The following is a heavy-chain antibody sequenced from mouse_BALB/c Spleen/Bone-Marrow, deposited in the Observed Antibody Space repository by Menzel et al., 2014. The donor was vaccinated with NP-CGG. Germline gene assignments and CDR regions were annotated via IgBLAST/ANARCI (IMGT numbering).Heavy chain of an antibody. CDR3: ARQRYGAMDY. CDR1: GLSLTSYG. CDR2: IWGDGST. V-gene: IGHV2-6-2*01. Sequence: VQLVESGPDLVAPSQSLSITCTVSGLSLTSYGVHWVRQPPGKGLEWLVVIWGDGSTTYNSALKSRLSISKDNTKSQVFLKTNSLQTDDTAMYYCARQRYGAMDYWGQGPSVTVSS. J-gene: IGHJ4*01. D-gene: IGHD2-14*01.